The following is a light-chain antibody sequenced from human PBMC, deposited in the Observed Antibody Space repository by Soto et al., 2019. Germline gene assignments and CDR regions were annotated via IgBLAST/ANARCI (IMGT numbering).Light chain of an antibody. V-gene: IGKV3-20*01. Sequence: EIVLTQSPGTLSLSPGERATLSCSASQSFSNNYLAWYQQKPGQAPRRLIYDASSRATGIPDRFSGSGSGTDFTLTISRLEPEDFAMYYCQQYGSSLWTFGQGTKVDIK. J-gene: IGKJ1*01. CDR2: DAS. CDR1: QSFSNNY. CDR3: QQYGSSLWT.